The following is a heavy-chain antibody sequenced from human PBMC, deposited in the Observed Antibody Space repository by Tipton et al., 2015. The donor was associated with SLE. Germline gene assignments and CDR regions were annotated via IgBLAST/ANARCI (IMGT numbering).Heavy chain of an antibody. CDR1: GGSINDYY. Sequence: LRLSCRVSGGSINDYYWSWIRQSPAKGLEWLGCMYSSGGANYNPSLNSRVFISVNTSRNQFSLRLSSVTAADTAIYYCALVPYYNIWTTSSEYWGRGTLVTVSS. CDR2: MYSSGGA. CDR3: ALVPYYNIWTTSSEY. V-gene: IGHV4-4*09. D-gene: IGHD3-9*01. J-gene: IGHJ4*02.